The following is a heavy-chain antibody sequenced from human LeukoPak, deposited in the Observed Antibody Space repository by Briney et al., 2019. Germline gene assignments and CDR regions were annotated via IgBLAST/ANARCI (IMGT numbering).Heavy chain of an antibody. CDR3: ARAIQLWLPVVSFGFDY. CDR2: IYSGGST. D-gene: IGHD5-18*01. V-gene: IGHV3-66*01. CDR1: GFTVSSNY. J-gene: IGHJ4*02. Sequence: GGSLRLSCAASGFTVSSNYMSWVRQAPGKGLEWVSVIYSGGSTYYADSVKGRFTISRDNSKNTLYLQMNSLRAEDTAVYYCARAIQLWLPVVSFGFDYWGQGTLVTVSS.